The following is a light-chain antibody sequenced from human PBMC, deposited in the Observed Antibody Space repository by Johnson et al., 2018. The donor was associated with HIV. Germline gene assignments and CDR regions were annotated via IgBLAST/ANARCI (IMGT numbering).Light chain of an antibody. CDR3: GTWDSSLRCGF. J-gene: IGLJ1*01. CDR1: SSNIGNNY. CDR2: DNN. Sequence: QSVLTQPPSVSAAPGQKVTISCSGSSSNIGNNYVSWYQQLPRTAPKLLIYDNNKRPSGTPDRFSGSQSGTSATLGITGLQTGDEADYYCGTWDSSLRCGFFRAGTKVTVL. V-gene: IGLV1-51*01.